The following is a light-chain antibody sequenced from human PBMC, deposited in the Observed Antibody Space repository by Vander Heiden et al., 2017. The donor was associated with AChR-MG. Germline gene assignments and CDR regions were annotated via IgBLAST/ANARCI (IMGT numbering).Light chain of an antibody. CDR3: QYYGSTPRT. J-gene: IGKJ1*01. CDR1: QSFSGTY. CDR2: GAS. Sequence: IALTPSPGPLSLSPWERATLSCRASQSFSGTYLAWYQQKPGQPPRLLIYGASTRATGIPDRFSGGGSGTDITLTISRLEPEDFAVYYCQYYGSTPRTFGQGTRVEIK. V-gene: IGKV3-20*01.